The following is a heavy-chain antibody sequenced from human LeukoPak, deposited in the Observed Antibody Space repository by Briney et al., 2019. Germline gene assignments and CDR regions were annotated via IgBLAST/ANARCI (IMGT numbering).Heavy chain of an antibody. V-gene: IGHV3-53*01. J-gene: IGHJ4*02. D-gene: IGHD1-1*01. Sequence: GGSLRLSCAASGFTVSSSYMSWARQAPGKGLEWVSLIYSGGSTSYADSVKGRFTFSRDNSKNTLYLQMNSLRAEDTAVYYCARDRVNWNDVGGLFDYWGQGTLVTVSS. CDR2: IYSGGST. CDR3: ARDRVNWNDVGGLFDY. CDR1: GFTVSSSY.